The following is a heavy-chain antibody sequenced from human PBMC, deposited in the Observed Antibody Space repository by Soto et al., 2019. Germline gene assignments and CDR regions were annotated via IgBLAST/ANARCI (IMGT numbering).Heavy chain of an antibody. V-gene: IGHV4-34*01. Sequence: QVQLQQWGAGLLKPSETLSLTCAVYGGSFSGYYWSWIRQPPGKGLEWIGEINHSGSTNYNPSLKSRVTISVDTSKNQFSLELSSVTAADTAVYYCARGRSFSGRNWFDPWGQGTLVTVSS. CDR2: INHSGST. CDR1: GGSFSGYY. J-gene: IGHJ5*02. D-gene: IGHD3-16*01. CDR3: ARGRSFSGRNWFDP.